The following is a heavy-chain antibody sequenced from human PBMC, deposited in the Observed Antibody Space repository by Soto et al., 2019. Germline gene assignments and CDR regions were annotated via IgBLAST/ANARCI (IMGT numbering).Heavy chain of an antibody. J-gene: IGHJ6*03. V-gene: IGHV1-18*01. CDR1: GYSFTNYG. CDR3: ARDRGVAPPVAGNTHYYYYMDV. Sequence: QDQLVQSGAEVKKPGASVTVSCKASGYSFTNYGITWVRQAPGRGLEWMGWISGFNGNTHYAQKLQGRVTMTTDASTSTAYMELRSLRSDDTAVYYCARDRGVAPPVAGNTHYYYYMDVWGKGTTVTVSS. D-gene: IGHD6-19*01. CDR2: ISGFNGNT.